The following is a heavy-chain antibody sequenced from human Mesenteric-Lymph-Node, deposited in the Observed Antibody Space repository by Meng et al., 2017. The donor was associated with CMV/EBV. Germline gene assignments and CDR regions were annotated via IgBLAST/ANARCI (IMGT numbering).Heavy chain of an antibody. CDR2: ISGSGGST. CDR3: ARLKDCTTSSCYEGSGWFDP. V-gene: IGHV3-23*01. Sequence: GESLKISCAASGFTFSSYAMSWVRQAPGKGLEWVSAISGSGGSTYYADSVKGRFTISRDNSKNTVYLQMKSLRGEDTAVYYCARLKDCTTSSCYEGSGWFDPWGQGTLVTVSS. D-gene: IGHD2-2*01. CDR1: GFTFSSYA. J-gene: IGHJ5*02.